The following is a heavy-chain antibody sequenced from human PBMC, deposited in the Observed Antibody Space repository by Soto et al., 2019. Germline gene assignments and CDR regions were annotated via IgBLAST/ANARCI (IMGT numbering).Heavy chain of an antibody. CDR1: GGTFSRYA. CDR3: ARSLGGKDILYYYGMDV. J-gene: IGHJ6*02. Sequence: VASVKVSCKASGGTFSRYAISWVRQAPGQGLEWMGGIIPTFGTANYAQKFQGRVTITADKSTSTAYMELSSLRSEDTAVYYCARSLGGKDILYYYGMDVWGQGTTVTVSS. D-gene: IGHD3-16*01. V-gene: IGHV1-69*06. CDR2: IIPTFGTA.